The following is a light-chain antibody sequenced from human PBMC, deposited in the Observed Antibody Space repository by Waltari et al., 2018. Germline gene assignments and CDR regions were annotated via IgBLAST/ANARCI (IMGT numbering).Light chain of an antibody. Sequence: QSALTQPRSVSGSPGPSVTIPCTGTSRYVGCYNYVSWYQHHPGKAPKLIIYDVNKRPSGVPDRFSASKSDNTASLTISGLQAEDEADYYCCSYAGSITFWVFGGGTKLTVL. CDR1: SRYVGCYNY. CDR3: CSYAGSITFWV. J-gene: IGLJ3*02. V-gene: IGLV2-11*01. CDR2: DVN.